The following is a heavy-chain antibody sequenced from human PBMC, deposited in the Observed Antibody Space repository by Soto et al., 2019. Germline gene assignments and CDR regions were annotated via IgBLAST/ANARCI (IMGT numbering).Heavy chain of an antibody. CDR1: GDSISNLDYF. CDR2: VYKSATT. V-gene: IGHV4-30-4*01. Sequence: SETLSLTCSVSGDSISNLDYFWAWIRQPPGQALEYIGYVYKSATTYYNPSFESRVAISVDTSKSQFSLNVTSVTAADTAVYFCARGRYCLTGRCFPNWFDSWGQGALVTVSS. J-gene: IGHJ5*01. D-gene: IGHD7-27*01. CDR3: ARGRYCLTGRCFPNWFDS.